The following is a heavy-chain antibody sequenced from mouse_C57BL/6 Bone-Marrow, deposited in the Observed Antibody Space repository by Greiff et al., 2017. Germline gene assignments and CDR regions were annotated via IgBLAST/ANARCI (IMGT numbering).Heavy chain of an antibody. V-gene: IGHV1-55*01. D-gene: IGHD1-1*01. CDR3: ARGPVTTVVARYAMDY. CDR1: GYTFTSYW. CDR2: IYPGSGST. Sequence: QVQLQQPGAELVKPGASVKMSCKASGYTFTSYWITWVKQRPGQGLEWIGDIYPGSGSTNYNEKFKSKATLTVDTSSSTAYMQLSSLTSEDSAVYYCARGPVTTVVARYAMDYWGQRTSVTVSS. J-gene: IGHJ4*01.